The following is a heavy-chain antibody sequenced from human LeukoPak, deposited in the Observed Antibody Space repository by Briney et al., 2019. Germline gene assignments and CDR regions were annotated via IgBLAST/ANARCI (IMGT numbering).Heavy chain of an antibody. J-gene: IGHJ4*02. Sequence: GASVKVSCKASGYTFTSYGISWVRQAPGQGLEWMGWISAYNGNTSYAQKLQGRVTMTTDTSTSTAYMELRSLRSDDTAVYYCARESVNYYYDSSGYPAFDYWGQGTLVTVSS. D-gene: IGHD3-22*01. CDR2: ISAYNGNT. V-gene: IGHV1-18*01. CDR1: GYTFTSYG. CDR3: ARESVNYYYDSSGYPAFDY.